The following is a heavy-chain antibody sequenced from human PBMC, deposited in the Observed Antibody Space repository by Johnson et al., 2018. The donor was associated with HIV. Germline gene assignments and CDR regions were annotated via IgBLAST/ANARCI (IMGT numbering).Heavy chain of an antibody. D-gene: IGHD2-21*02. V-gene: IGHV3-30*02. J-gene: IGHJ3*02. CDR2: IRFDGSNK. CDR3: ARGGLLSPDAFDI. Sequence: QMLLVESGGGVVRPGESLRLSCAASGFTFSTYAMHWVRQAPGKGLEWVSFIRFDGSNKYYADSVKGRFTISRDTSKNTLYLQMNSLRAEDTAVYYCARGGLLSPDAFDIWGQGKMVTVSS. CDR1: GFTFSTYA.